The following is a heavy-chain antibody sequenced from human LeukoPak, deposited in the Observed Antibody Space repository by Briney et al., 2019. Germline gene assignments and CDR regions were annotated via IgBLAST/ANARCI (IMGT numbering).Heavy chain of an antibody. CDR2: IYTSGST. V-gene: IGHV4-61*02. CDR3: ARGGYYDSRGSRDAFDI. D-gene: IGHD3-22*01. CDR1: GGSISSGSYF. Sequence: SETLSLTCTVSGGSISSGSYFWNWIRQPAGKGLKWIGRIYTSGSTDYNPSLKSRVTISLDTSKNQFSLKLSSVTAADTAVYYCARGGYYDSRGSRDAFDIWGQGTMVTVSS. J-gene: IGHJ3*02.